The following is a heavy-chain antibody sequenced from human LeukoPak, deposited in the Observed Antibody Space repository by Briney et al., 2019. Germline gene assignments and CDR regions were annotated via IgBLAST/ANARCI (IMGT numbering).Heavy chain of an antibody. J-gene: IGHJ1*01. Sequence: GGSLRLSCTASGFTFGDYAMSWVRQAPGKGLEWVGFIRSKAYGGTTEYAASVKGRFTISRDDSKSIAYLQVNSLKTEDTAVYYCTRGLSCGGDCYWYFQHWGQGTLVTVSS. CDR1: GFTFGDYA. V-gene: IGHV3-49*04. CDR3: TRGLSCGGDCYWYFQH. CDR2: IRSKAYGGTT. D-gene: IGHD2-21*02.